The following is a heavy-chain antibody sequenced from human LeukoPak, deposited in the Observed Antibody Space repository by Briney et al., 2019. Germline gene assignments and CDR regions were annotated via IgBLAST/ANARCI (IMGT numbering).Heavy chain of an antibody. CDR1: GGTFSSYA. J-gene: IGHJ4*02. Sequence: GASVKVSCKASGGTFSSYAISWVRQAPGQGLEWMGGIIPIFGTANYAQKFQGRVTITADESTSTAYMELSSLRSEDTAVYYCARGWFSQYFFHYFYYSGQGNLVTVSS. CDR2: IIPIFGTA. CDR3: ARGWFSQYFFHYFYY. D-gene: IGHD2/OR15-2a*01. V-gene: IGHV1-69*13.